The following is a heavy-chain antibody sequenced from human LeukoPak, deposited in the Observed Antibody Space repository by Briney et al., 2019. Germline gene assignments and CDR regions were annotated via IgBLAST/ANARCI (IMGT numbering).Heavy chain of an antibody. CDR2: IWYDGSNK. D-gene: IGHD6-6*01. J-gene: IGHJ4*02. Sequence: GGSLRLSCAASGFTFSNYAIHWVRQAPGKGLEWVAVIWYDGSNKYYADSVKGRFTISRDNSKNTLYLQMGSLRAEDMAVYYCARTSIAAREADYWGQGTLVAVSS. CDR1: GFTFSNYA. CDR3: ARTSIAAREADY. V-gene: IGHV3-33*01.